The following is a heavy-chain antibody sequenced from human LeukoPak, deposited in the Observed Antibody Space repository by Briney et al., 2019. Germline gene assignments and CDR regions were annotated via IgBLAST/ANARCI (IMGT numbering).Heavy chain of an antibody. CDR3: ARVLRNFIAVAGTFWFDP. D-gene: IGHD6-19*01. CDR1: GGSISSYY. Sequence: SETLSLTCTVSGGSISSYYWSWIRQPPGKGLEWIGYIYYSGSTNYNPSLKSRVTISVDTSKNQFSLKLSSVTAADTAVYYCARVLRNFIAVAGTFWFDPWGQGTLVTVSS. CDR2: IYYSGST. J-gene: IGHJ5*02. V-gene: IGHV4-59*01.